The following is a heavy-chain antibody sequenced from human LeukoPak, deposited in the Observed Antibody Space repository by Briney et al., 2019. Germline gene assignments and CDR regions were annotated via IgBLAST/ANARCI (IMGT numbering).Heavy chain of an antibody. V-gene: IGHV3-48*01. Sequence: GGSLRLSCAASGFTFNRYTMNWVRQAPGKGLEWISYINMISTTIYYADSVKGRFTISRDNANNSLYLQMNSLRAEDTAVYYCARDQTKWEPLRRRDYYYMDVWGKGTTVTVSS. CDR2: INMISTTI. CDR1: GFTFNRYT. J-gene: IGHJ6*03. CDR3: ARDQTKWEPLRRRDYYYMDV. D-gene: IGHD1-26*01.